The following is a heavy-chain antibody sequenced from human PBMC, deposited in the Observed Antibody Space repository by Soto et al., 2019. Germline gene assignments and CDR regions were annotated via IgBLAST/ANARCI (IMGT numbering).Heavy chain of an antibody. CDR1: GFTVIINY. J-gene: IGHJ6*02. V-gene: IGHV3-53*01. D-gene: IGHD3-10*01. Sequence: PGGSRILSCSASGFTVIINYMSWVRQAPGKGLEWFSVIYSGVSTYYADSVKGRFTISRDNSKNPLYLQMNSLRAEDTAVYYCASTLTAFGNLDYYYYGMDVWGQGNTVTVSS. CDR3: ASTLTAFGNLDYYYYGMDV. CDR2: IYSGVST.